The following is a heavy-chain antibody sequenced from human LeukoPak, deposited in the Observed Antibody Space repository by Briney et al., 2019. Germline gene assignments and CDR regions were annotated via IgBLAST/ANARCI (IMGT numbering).Heavy chain of an antibody. Sequence: SETLSLTCTVSGGSISSGGYYWGWIRQLPGMGLQWIGYIYYSGNTYYSPSLKSRVTISLDTSKNQFSLDLSSVTVADTAFYYCARSSSYGSDFDIWGQGTVVTVSS. CDR2: IYYSGNT. CDR1: GGSISSGGYY. V-gene: IGHV4-31*03. D-gene: IGHD5-18*01. CDR3: ARSSSYGSDFDI. J-gene: IGHJ3*02.